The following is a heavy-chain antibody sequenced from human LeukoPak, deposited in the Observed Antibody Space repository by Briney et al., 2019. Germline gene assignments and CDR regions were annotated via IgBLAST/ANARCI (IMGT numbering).Heavy chain of an antibody. CDR2: IYSSGSS. V-gene: IGHV4-4*07. Sequence: SETLSLTCTVSGGSISSYYWSWIRQPAGKGLEWIGEIYSSGSSSYNPSLKSRVTISVDTSKNQFSLRLSSVTAADTAVYYCARQQLSQLYYFDNWGQGTLVTVSS. J-gene: IGHJ4*02. D-gene: IGHD6-13*01. CDR1: GGSISSYY. CDR3: ARQQLSQLYYFDN.